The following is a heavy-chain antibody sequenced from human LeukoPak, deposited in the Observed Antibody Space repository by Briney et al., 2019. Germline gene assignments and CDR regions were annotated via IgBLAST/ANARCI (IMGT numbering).Heavy chain of an antibody. D-gene: IGHD6-13*01. CDR1: GFTVSSNY. CDR3: ARDGGGIAAAGTFDY. CDR2: IYSGDST. Sequence: GGSLRLSCAASGFTVSSNYMSWVRQAPGKGLEWVSVIYSGDSTYYADSVKGRFTISRDNSKNTLYLQMNSLRAEDTAVYYCARDGGGIAAAGTFDYWGQGTLVTVSS. J-gene: IGHJ4*02. V-gene: IGHV3-66*01.